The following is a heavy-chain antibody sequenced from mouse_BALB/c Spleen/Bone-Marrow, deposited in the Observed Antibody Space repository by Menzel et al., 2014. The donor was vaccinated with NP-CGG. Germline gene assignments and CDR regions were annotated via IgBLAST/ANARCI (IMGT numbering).Heavy chain of an antibody. Sequence: LVESGAELARPGASVKLSCKASGYTFTDYYINWVKQRTGQGLEWIGEIYPGSGNTYYNEKFKGKATLTADKSSSTAYMQLSSLTSEDSAVYFCARDWDYYAMDYWGQGTSDTVSS. CDR3: ARDWDYYAMDY. CDR2: IYPGSGNT. J-gene: IGHJ4*01. V-gene: IGHV1-77*01. D-gene: IGHD4-1*01. CDR1: GYTFTDYY.